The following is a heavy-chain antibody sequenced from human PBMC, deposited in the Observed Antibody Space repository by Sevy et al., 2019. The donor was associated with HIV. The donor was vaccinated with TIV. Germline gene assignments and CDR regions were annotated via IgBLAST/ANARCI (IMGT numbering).Heavy chain of an antibody. CDR3: AKDRRYGDIGLFDY. V-gene: IGHV3-23*01. CDR2: IFGTGGTA. Sequence: GGSLRLSCTASGFTFNDYAMNWVRQVPGKGLEWVSAIFGTGGTAYYADSVKGRFTVSRDNSKNTLYLQMNSLRAEDTAIYYCAKDRRYGDIGLFDYWGQGTLVTVSS. D-gene: IGHD4-17*01. CDR1: GFTFNDYA. J-gene: IGHJ4*02.